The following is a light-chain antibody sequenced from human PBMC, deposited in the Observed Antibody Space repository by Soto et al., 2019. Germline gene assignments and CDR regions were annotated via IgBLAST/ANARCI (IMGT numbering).Light chain of an antibody. J-gene: IGKJ4*01. CDR2: AAA. CDR3: QQLKSYPST. CDR1: QGISYF. V-gene: IGKV1-9*01. Sequence: IRVTTSPSLLSASVGDRVTITCRASQGISYFLAWYKQELWNAPKLLIYAAATLQNGFPSRFRGSGSGTDSTHTSSILHPEDFANYYCQQLKSYPSTFGGGTKFEIK.